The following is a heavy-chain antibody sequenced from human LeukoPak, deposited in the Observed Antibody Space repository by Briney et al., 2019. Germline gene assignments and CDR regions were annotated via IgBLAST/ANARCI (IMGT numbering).Heavy chain of an antibody. V-gene: IGHV3-64*01. CDR3: SRGLDRGYAYGPPE. D-gene: IGHD5-18*01. CDR1: GSTFSRHA. CDR2: ICDNGGST. J-gene: IGHJ4*02. Sequence: PGGSLRLSCAASGSTFSRHAMHWVRQAPGKGLEYISSICDNGGSTFYANSVKGRFTISRDNSNNMLYPQMGSLRVEDMAVYYCSRGLDRGYAYGPPEWGQGDLVTVSS.